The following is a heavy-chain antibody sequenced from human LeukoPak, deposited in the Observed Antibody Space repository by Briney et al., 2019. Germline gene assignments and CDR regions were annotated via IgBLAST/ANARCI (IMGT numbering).Heavy chain of an antibody. CDR2: INPSGGSP. CDR3: ARVGILGAFDI. J-gene: IGHJ3*02. Sequence: APVKVSCKASGYTFTTYYIHWVRQVPAQGLEWMGIINPSGGSPTYARKFQGRVTMTRDTSTSTVYMDLRRLTPEDTAVYSCARVGILGAFDIWGQGTMVIVSS. V-gene: IGHV1-46*01. CDR1: GYTFTTYY. D-gene: IGHD3-16*01.